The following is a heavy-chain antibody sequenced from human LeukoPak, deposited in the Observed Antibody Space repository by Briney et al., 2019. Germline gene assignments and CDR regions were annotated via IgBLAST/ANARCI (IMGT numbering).Heavy chain of an antibody. Sequence: PSETLSLTCTVSGGSISSYYWSWIRQPPGKGLEWIGYIYYSGSTNYNPSLKSRVTISVDTSKNQFSLKLSSVTAADTAVYYCARQAAPYDFWSGYSSYNWFDPWGQGTLVTVSS. CDR3: ARQAAPYDFWSGYSSYNWFDP. V-gene: IGHV4-59*08. J-gene: IGHJ5*02. CDR1: GGSISSYY. CDR2: IYYSGST. D-gene: IGHD3-3*01.